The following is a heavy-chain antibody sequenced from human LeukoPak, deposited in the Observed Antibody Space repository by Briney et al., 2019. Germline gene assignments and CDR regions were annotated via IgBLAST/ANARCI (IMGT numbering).Heavy chain of an antibody. J-gene: IGHJ4*02. V-gene: IGHV4-34*01. D-gene: IGHD6-6*01. CDR1: GGSFSGYY. Sequence: SETLSLTCAVYGGSFSGYYWSWIRQPPGKGLEWIGEINHSGSTNYNPSLKSRVTISVDTSKNQFSLKLSSVTAADTAVYYCASTFRGSSIAARPTNRTPYFDYWGQGTLVTVSS. CDR2: INHSGST. CDR3: ASTFRGSSIAARPTNRTPYFDY.